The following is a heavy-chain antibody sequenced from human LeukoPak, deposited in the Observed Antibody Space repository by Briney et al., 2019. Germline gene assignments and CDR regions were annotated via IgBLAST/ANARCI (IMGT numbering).Heavy chain of an antibody. Sequence: AGSLRFSCAASGFTFSSYSMNWVRPAPGKGLEWVSSISSSSSYIYYADSVKGRFTISRDNAKNSLYLQMNSLRAEDTAVYYCATSEPAAPLDYWGQGTLVTVSS. V-gene: IGHV3-21*01. CDR1: GFTFSSYS. J-gene: IGHJ4*02. CDR2: ISSSSSYI. CDR3: ATSEPAAPLDY. D-gene: IGHD2-2*01.